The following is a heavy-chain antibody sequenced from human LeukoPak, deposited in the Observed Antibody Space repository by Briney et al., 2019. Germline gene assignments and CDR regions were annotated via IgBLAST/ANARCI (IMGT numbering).Heavy chain of an antibody. V-gene: IGHV1-69*04. J-gene: IGHJ4*02. CDR2: IIPILGIA. Sequence: SVKVSCKASGGTFSSYAISWVRQAPGQGLEWMGRIIPILGIANYAQKFQGRVTITADKSTSTAYMELSSLRSEDTAVYYCARLQDSGSYYPEYYFDYWGQGTLVTVSS. CDR1: GGTFSSYA. D-gene: IGHD1-26*01. CDR3: ARLQDSGSYYPEYYFDY.